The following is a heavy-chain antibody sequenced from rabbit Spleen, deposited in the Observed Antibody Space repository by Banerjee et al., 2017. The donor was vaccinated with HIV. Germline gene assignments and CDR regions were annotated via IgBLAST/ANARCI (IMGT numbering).Heavy chain of an antibody. J-gene: IGHJ4*01. CDR1: GFDLSSYYY. V-gene: IGHV1S40*01. D-gene: IGHD1-1*01. CDR3: ARDLIGVIGWNFNL. CDR2: INTATGKD. Sequence: QSLEESGGDLVKPGASLTLTCTASGFDLSSYYYMCWVRQAPGKGLEWIACINTATGKDVYASWAKGRFPISKTSSTTVTLQMTSLTAADTATYFCARDLIGVIGWNFNLWGPGTL.